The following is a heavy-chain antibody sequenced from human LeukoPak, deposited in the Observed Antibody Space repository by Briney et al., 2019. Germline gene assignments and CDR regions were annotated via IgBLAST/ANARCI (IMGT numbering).Heavy chain of an antibody. D-gene: IGHD2-2*03. J-gene: IGHJ4*02. V-gene: IGHV4-34*01. Sequence: SETLSLTCAVYGGSFSGYYWSWIRQPPGKGLEWIGEINHSGSTNYNPSLKSRVTISVDTSKNQFSLKPSSVTAADTAVYYCARAGYCSSTSCYIDYWGQGTQVTVSS. CDR3: ARAGYCSSTSCYIDY. CDR2: INHSGST. CDR1: GGSFSGYY.